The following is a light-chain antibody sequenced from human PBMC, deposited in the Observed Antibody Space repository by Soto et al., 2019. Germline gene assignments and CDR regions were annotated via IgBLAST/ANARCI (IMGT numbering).Light chain of an antibody. Sequence: DVQVTQSPSSLSASVGDRVTITCRTSQIIVTYLSWYQQRPGKAPTLLIYGASTLQSGVPARFSGSGSGTDFSLTINSLQPEDSATYSCQQTYSTPITFGRGTRLEIK. CDR2: GAS. V-gene: IGKV1-39*01. CDR3: QQTYSTPIT. J-gene: IGKJ5*01. CDR1: QIIVTY.